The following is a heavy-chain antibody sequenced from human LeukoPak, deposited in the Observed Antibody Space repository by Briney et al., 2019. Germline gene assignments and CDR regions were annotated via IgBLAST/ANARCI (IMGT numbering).Heavy chain of an antibody. J-gene: IGHJ6*03. V-gene: IGHV4-39*01. CDR3: ARQIIYYYYMDV. D-gene: IGHD3-10*01. CDR2: IYYSGGT. CDR1: GGSISSSNYY. Sequence: SETLSLTCTVSGGSISSSNYYWGWIRQPPGKGLEWIGSIYYSGGTYYNPSLKSRVTISVDTSKNQFSLKLSSVTAADTAVYYCARQIIYYYYMDVWGKGTTVTVSS.